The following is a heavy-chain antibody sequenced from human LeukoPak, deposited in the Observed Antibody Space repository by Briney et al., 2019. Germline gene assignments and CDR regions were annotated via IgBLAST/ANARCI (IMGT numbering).Heavy chain of an antibody. Sequence: GGSLILSCAASGFTFSSYWMSWVRQAPGKGLEWVANIKQDGSEKYYVDSVKGRFTISRDNAKNSLYLQMNSLSAEDTAVYCCARERGSYLDPWGQGTLVTVSS. CDR1: GFTFSSYW. CDR3: ARERGSYLDP. D-gene: IGHD1-26*01. V-gene: IGHV3-7*01. CDR2: IKQDGSEK. J-gene: IGHJ5*02.